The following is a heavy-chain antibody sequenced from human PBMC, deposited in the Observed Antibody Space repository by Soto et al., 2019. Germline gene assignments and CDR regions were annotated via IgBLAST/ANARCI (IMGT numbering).Heavy chain of an antibody. CDR3: AKPTRGYSYGLYYYGMDV. D-gene: IGHD5-18*01. CDR1: GFTFSSYA. J-gene: IGHJ6*02. Sequence: GGSLRLSCAASGFTFSSYAISWVRRAPWEGLEWVSAISGSGGSTYYADSLKGRFTISRDNSKNTLYLQMNSLRAEDTAVYYCAKPTRGYSYGLYYYGMDVWGQGTTVTVSS. V-gene: IGHV3-23*01. CDR2: ISGSGGST.